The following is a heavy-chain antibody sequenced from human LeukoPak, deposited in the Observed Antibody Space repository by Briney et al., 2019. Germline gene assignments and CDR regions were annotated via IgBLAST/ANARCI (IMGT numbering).Heavy chain of an antibody. CDR1: GGSITSGSYY. CDR2: IYTSGST. D-gene: IGHD3-3*01. V-gene: IGHV4-61*02. CDR3: ARSLYYDFWSGYPDAFDI. Sequence: SETLSLTCTVSGGSITSGSYYWSWIRQPAGKGLECIGRIYTSGSTNYNPSLKSRVTISVDTSKNQFSLKLSSVTAADTAVYYCARSLYYDFWSGYPDAFDIWGQGTMVTVSS. J-gene: IGHJ3*02.